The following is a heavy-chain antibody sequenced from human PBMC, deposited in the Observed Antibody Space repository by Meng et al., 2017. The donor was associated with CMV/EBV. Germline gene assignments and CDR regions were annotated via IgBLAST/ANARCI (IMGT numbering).Heavy chain of an antibody. D-gene: IGHD5-18*01. Sequence: SQTLSLTCAVYGGSFRGYYWSWIRQPPGKGLEWIGEINHSGSTNYNPSLKRRVTISVDTSKNQFSLKLSSVTAADTAVYYCARASYGRSPFYYWGQGTLVTVSS. J-gene: IGHJ4*02. CDR2: INHSGST. CDR1: GGSFRGYY. V-gene: IGHV4-34*01. CDR3: ARASYGRSPFYY.